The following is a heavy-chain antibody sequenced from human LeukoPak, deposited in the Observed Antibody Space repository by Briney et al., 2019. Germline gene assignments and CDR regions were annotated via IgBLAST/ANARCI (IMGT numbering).Heavy chain of an antibody. V-gene: IGHV3-11*01. CDR2: ISSSGSTI. J-gene: IGHJ4*02. CDR3: TRCRDSSSWYVAY. Sequence: GGSLRLSCAASGFTFSDYYMSWIRQAPGKGLEWVSYISSSGSTIYYADSVKGRFTISRDNAKNSLYLQMNSLRAEDTAVYYCTRCRDSSSWYVAYWGQGTLVTVSS. D-gene: IGHD6-13*01. CDR1: GFTFSDYY.